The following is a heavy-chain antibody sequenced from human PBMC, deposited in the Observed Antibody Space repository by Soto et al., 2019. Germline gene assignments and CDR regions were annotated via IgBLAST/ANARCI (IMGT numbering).Heavy chain of an antibody. J-gene: IGHJ1*01. CDR1: GFTFSSYG. Sequence: QVQLVESGGGVVQPGRSLRLSCAASGFTFSSYGMHWVRQAPGKGLKWVAVISYDGSNKYYADSVKGRFTISRDNSKNTLYLQMNSLRAEDTAVYYCAKDRYCSGGSCYSLYFQHWCQGTLVTVSS. CDR3: AKDRYCSGGSCYSLYFQH. CDR2: ISYDGSNK. D-gene: IGHD2-15*01. V-gene: IGHV3-30*18.